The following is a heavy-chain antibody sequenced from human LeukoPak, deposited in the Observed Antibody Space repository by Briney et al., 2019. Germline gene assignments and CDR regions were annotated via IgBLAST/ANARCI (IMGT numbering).Heavy chain of an antibody. Sequence: GGSLRLSCAASGCTFSSSGMGWVRQAPGKGVECVSPITGSGGSTSYTDSVKGRFTISRDNSKNTLYLQMNSLRAEDTAVYYCARGRNTGRQFYFDYWGQGTLVTVAS. J-gene: IGHJ4*02. D-gene: IGHD5-18*01. CDR1: GCTFSSSG. CDR3: ARGRNTGRQFYFDY. V-gene: IGHV3-23*01. CDR2: ITGSGGST.